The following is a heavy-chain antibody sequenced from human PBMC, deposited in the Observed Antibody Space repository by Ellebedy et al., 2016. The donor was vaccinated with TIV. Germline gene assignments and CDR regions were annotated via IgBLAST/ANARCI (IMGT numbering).Heavy chain of an antibody. D-gene: IGHD6-6*01. CDR1: GYTFTGYY. J-gene: IGHJ3*02. V-gene: IGHV1-2*02. Sequence: ASVKVSXXASGYTFTGYYMHWVRQAPGQGLEWMGWINPNSGGTNYAQKFQGRVTMTRDTSISTAYMELSRLRSDDTAVYYCARDRAVLAARNAFDIWGQGTMVTVSS. CDR3: ARDRAVLAARNAFDI. CDR2: INPNSGGT.